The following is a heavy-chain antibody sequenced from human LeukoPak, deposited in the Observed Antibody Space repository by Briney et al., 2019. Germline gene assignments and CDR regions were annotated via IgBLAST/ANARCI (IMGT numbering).Heavy chain of an antibody. CDR2: MRSRAYGETT. V-gene: IGHV3-49*04. J-gene: IGHJ4*02. Sequence: GGSLRLSCTASGFTFGDYTLSWVRQAPGEGLEWVGFMRSRAYGETTEYAASVKGRFTISRDDSKSIGYLQMNSLKSDDTALYYCTKDIADNWGRGTLVTVSS. D-gene: IGHD6-13*01. CDR1: GFTFGDYT. CDR3: TKDIADN.